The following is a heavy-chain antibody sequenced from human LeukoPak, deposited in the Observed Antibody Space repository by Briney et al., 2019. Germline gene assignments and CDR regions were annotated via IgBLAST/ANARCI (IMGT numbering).Heavy chain of an antibody. D-gene: IGHD6-13*01. V-gene: IGHV6-1*01. J-gene: IGHJ6*03. Sequence: SQTLSLTCAISGDSVSSNSAAWNWIRQSPSRGLEWLGRTYYRSKWYNDYAVSVKSRITINPDTSKNQFSLQLNSVTPEDTAVYCCARVKKYSSSWYVNYYYYYMDVGSKRTTVTV. CDR1: GDSVSSNSAA. CDR2: TYYRSKWYN. CDR3: ARVKKYSSSWYVNYYYYYMDV.